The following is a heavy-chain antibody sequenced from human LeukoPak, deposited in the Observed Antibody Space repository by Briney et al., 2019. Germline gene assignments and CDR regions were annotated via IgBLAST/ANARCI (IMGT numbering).Heavy chain of an antibody. V-gene: IGHV3-20*04. CDR1: GFTFGDYA. CDR2: ISWNSGSI. Sequence: GGSLRLSCTASGFTFGDYAMSWFRQAPGKGLEWVSGISWNSGSIGYADSVKGRFTISRDNAKNSLYLQMNSLRAEDTALYYCARVSDISVAAYFDYWGQGTLVTVSS. CDR3: ARVSDISVAAYFDY. D-gene: IGHD6-19*01. J-gene: IGHJ4*02.